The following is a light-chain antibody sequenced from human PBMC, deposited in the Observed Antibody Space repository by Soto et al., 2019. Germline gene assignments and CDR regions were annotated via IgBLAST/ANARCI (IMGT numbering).Light chain of an antibody. CDR3: CSNAGSYTLGVYV. J-gene: IGLJ1*01. V-gene: IGLV2-11*01. Sequence: QSALTQPRSVSGSPGQSVTISCTGTSSDVGGYNYVSWYQQHPGKAPKLMIYDVSKRPSGVPDRFSGSKSGNTASLTISGLQAEDEADYYCCSNAGSYTLGVYVFGTGTKVTVL. CDR1: SSDVGGYNY. CDR2: DVS.